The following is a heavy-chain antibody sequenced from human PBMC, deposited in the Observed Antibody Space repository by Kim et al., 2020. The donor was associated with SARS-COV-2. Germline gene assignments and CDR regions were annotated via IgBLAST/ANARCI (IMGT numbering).Heavy chain of an antibody. J-gene: IGHJ2*01. CDR1: GVSFSASS. CDR3: SRAYYDFWSGFYGWYFAL. D-gene: IGHD3-3*01. Sequence: SETLSLTCAVYGVSFSASSWNWIRQPPGKGLEWIGEIHHNGNSHYNPSLKSRVIISVDTSKNQVSLRLTSVTAADTAVYYCSRAYYDFWSGFYGWYFALWDRGPLVPVST. V-gene: IGHV4-34*01. CDR2: IHHNGNS.